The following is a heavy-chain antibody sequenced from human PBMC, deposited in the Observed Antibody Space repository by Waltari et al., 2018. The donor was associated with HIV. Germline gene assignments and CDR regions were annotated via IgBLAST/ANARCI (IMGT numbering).Heavy chain of an antibody. CDR1: VGSVTTTSYK. Sequence: QMQLQESGPGLVTPSETLSLTCTVPVGSVTTTSYKRGWIRQPPGKALEWIASIYFSGTSFYNPPLKPRVSISVDTSKNQCSLKLTSVTAADTAVYYCASSRRSHYDRGYFDYWSQGTLVTVSS. D-gene: IGHD1-26*01. J-gene: IGHJ4*02. V-gene: IGHV4-39*01. CDR2: IYFSGTS. CDR3: ASSRRSHYDRGYFDY.